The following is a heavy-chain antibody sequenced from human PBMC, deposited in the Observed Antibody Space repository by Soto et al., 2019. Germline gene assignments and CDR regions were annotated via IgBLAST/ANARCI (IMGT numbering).Heavy chain of an antibody. J-gene: IGHJ2*01. V-gene: IGHV1-58*02. CDR1: GFTFTSSA. CDR3: AADRRLPQPRGYLDL. Sequence: GASVKVSCKASGFTFTSSAMQWVRQARGQRLEWIGWIVVGSGNTNYAQKFQERVTITRDMSTSTAYMELSSLRSEDTAVYYCAADRRLPQPRGYLDLWGRGTLVTVSS. CDR2: IVVGSGNT. D-gene: IGHD6-13*01.